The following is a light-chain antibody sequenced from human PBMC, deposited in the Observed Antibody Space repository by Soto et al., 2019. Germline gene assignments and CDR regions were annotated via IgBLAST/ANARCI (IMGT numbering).Light chain of an antibody. V-gene: IGLV2-8*01. CDR2: EVS. Sequence: QSALTQPPSASGSPGQSVTISCTGTSSDLGGYNYVSWYQQHPGKAPKLMIYEVSKRPSGVPDRFSGSKSGNTASLTVSGRQTDDEADYYCSSNAGSNDLRVFGGGTKLTVL. CDR1: SSDLGGYNY. CDR3: SSNAGSNDLRV. J-gene: IGLJ3*02.